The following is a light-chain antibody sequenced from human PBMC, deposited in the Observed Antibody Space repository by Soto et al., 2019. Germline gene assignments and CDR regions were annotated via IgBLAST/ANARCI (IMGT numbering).Light chain of an antibody. CDR1: QSVSSY. V-gene: IGKV3-11*01. CDR3: QQRSNWPLT. Sequence: EIVLTQSPATLYLSPGERAALSCRASQSVSSYLAWYQQKPGQAPRLLIYDASNRATGIQARFSGSGSGTDFTLTISSLEPEDFAVYYCQQRSNWPLTFGGGTKVEIK. CDR2: DAS. J-gene: IGKJ4*01.